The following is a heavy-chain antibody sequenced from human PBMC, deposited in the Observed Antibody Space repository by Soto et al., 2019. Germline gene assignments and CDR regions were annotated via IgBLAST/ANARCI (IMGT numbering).Heavy chain of an antibody. J-gene: IGHJ2*01. CDR2: ISSSGSTI. D-gene: IGHD3-3*01. CDR1: GFTFSDYY. V-gene: IGHV3-11*01. CDR3: ARVHSITIFGVEAGYFDL. Sequence: QVQLVESGGGLVKPGGSLRLSCAASGFTFSDYYMSWIRQAPGKGLEWVSYISSSGSTIYYADSVKGRFTISRDNAQNSLYLQMNSLRAEDTAVYYCARVHSITIFGVEAGYFDLWGRGTLVTVSS.